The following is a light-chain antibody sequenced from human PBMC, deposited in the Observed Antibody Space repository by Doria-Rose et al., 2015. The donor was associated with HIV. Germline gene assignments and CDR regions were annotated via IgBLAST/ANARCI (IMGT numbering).Light chain of an antibody. Sequence: DIRVTQSPESLGMSLGERATLNCKSNQSLLYTSKNYLAWYQQKPGQPPKLLIYWASTRQSGVPARFSGSWSGTDFTPTISSLEAEDVAVYYCQQYYDTPSFGPGTTVDIK. J-gene: IGKJ3*01. V-gene: IGKV4-1*01. CDR2: WAS. CDR3: QQYYDTPS. CDR1: QSLLYTSKNY.